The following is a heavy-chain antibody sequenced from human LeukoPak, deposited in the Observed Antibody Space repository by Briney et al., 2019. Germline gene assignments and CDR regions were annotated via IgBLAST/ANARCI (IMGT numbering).Heavy chain of an antibody. D-gene: IGHD4/OR15-4a*01. CDR1: GVSVSSGNYY. CDR2: VYKSGGT. Sequence: PSETLSLTCTVSGVSVSSGNYYWSWIRQPPGKGLEGIGYVYKSGGTNYNPSLKGRVTISVDTSKNQFSLKLSSVTTADTAVYYCARISLTMRDAFDIWGQGTTVTVST. CDR3: ARISLTMRDAFDI. V-gene: IGHV4-61*01. J-gene: IGHJ3*02.